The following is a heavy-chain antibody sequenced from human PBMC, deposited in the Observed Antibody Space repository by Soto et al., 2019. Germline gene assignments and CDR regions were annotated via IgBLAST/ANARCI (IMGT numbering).Heavy chain of an antibody. CDR1: GFTFSSYA. Sequence: QVQLVESGGGVVQPGGSLRLSCAASGFTFSSYAMHWVRKAPGKGLEWMAVIWYDGSRKHYADSLKGRFTISRDNPKNTLYLEMNSLRVEDTAVYYCARGIHYYESHGYGPGAYWGQGTLVSVSS. V-gene: IGHV3-33*01. J-gene: IGHJ4*02. CDR3: ARGIHYYESHGYGPGAY. CDR2: IWYDGSRK. D-gene: IGHD3-22*01.